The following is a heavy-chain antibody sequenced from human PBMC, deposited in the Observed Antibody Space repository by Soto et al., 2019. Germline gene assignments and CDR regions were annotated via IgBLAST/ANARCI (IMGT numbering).Heavy chain of an antibody. CDR2: ISSSGSTI. Sequence: QVQLVESGGGLVKPGGSLRLSCAASGFTFSDYYMSWIRQXPXXXLEWVSYISSSGSTIYYADSVKGRFTISRDNAKNSXXXXXXXXXXXDTAVYYCAXGXXEGGGDDYWGQGTLVTVSS. CDR3: AXGXXEGGGDDY. CDR1: GFTFSDYY. J-gene: IGHJ4*02. D-gene: IGHD2-21*01. V-gene: IGHV3-11*01.